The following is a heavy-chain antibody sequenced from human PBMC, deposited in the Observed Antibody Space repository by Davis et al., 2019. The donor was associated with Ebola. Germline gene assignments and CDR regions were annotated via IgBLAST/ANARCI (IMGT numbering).Heavy chain of an antibody. CDR3: ARAGEIVPTSRFDY. V-gene: IGHV1-18*01. Sequence: ASVKVSCKASGYTFTSYGITWVRQAPGQGLEWMGWISGYNGNTNYAHKLQGRVTMTTDTSTRTAYMELRSLRSDDTAVYYCARAGEIVPTSRFDYWGQGTLVTVSS. CDR1: GYTFTSYG. CDR2: ISGYNGNT. D-gene: IGHD2-2*01. J-gene: IGHJ4*02.